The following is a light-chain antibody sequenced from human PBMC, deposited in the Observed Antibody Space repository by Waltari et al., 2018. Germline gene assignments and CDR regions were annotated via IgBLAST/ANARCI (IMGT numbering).Light chain of an antibody. CDR3: MQTVQFRWT. Sequence: DIVLTQTPLSSPDTLGQPASISCRSSQSLVYSDGNTYLSWLQQRPGQPPRLLIYQVSNRFSGVPDRFSGSGAGTDFTLKISRVEAEDVGVYYCMQTVQFRWTFGQGTKVEIK. V-gene: IGKV2-24*01. J-gene: IGKJ1*01. CDR2: QVS. CDR1: QSLVYSDGNTY.